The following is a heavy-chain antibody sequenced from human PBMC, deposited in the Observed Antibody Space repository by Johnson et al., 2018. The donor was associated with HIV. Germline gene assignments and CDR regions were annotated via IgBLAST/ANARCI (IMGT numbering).Heavy chain of an antibody. J-gene: IGHJ3*02. Sequence: VQLVESGGGLVQPGRSLRLSCAASGFRFDDYAMHWVRQAPGKGLEWVSGISWNSGSIGYADSVKGRFTISRDNSKNTLYMQMNSLRAEDTAVYYCAKDPVQGVGLDIWGQGTMVTVSS. V-gene: IGHV3-9*01. CDR1: GFRFDDYA. CDR3: AKDPVQGVGLDI. CDR2: ISWNSGSI. D-gene: IGHD2-8*02.